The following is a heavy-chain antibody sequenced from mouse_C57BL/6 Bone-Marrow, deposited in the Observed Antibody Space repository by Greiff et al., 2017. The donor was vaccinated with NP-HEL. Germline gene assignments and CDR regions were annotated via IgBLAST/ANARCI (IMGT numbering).Heavy chain of an antibody. CDR2: IHPSDSDT. V-gene: IGHV1-74*01. J-gene: IGHJ1*03. CDR3: AKGPFPYWYFDG. CDR1: GYTFTSYW. Sequence: QVQLQQSGAELVKPGASVKVSCKASGYTFTSYWMHWVKQRPGQGLEWIGRIHPSDSDTNYNQKFKGKATLTVDKSSSTAYLQLRSLTSEDAAVEYGAKGPFPYWYFDGWGTGTTGT.